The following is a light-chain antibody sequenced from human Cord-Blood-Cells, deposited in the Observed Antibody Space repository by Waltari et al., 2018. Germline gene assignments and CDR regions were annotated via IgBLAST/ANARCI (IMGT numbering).Light chain of an antibody. CDR3: CSYAGSSTWV. V-gene: IGLV2-23*02. CDR2: EVS. CDR1: SSDVGRYTL. J-gene: IGLJ3*02. Sequence: QSALTQTAPGSGSPGPSMTISCPRTSSDVGRYTLVSWYQQHPDKAPKLMIYEVSKRPSGVSNRFSGSKSGNTASLTISGLQAEDEADYYCCSYAGSSTWVFGGGTKLTVL.